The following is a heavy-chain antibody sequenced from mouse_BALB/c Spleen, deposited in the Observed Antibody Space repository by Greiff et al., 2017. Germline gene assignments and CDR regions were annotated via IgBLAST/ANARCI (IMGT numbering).Heavy chain of an antibody. J-gene: IGHJ3*01. V-gene: IGHV2-9*02. CDR2: IWAGGST. D-gene: IGHD2-2*01. Sequence: VKLMESGPGLVAPSQSLSITCTVSGFSLTSYGVHWVRQPPGKGLEWLGVIWAGGSTNYNSALMSRLSISKDNSKSQVFLKMNSLQTDDTAMYYCARDGYDGAWFAYWGQGTLVTVSA. CDR1: GFSLTSYG. CDR3: ARDGYDGAWFAY.